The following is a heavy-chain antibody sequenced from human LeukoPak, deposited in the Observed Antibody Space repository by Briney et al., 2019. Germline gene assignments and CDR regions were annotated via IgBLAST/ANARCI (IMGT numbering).Heavy chain of an antibody. D-gene: IGHD2-15*01. CDR1: GYPFASFG. CDR2: ISAYNGNT. CDR3: ARDIVVIIGSFYYGMDL. J-gene: IGHJ6*02. Sequence: ASVKVSCKASGYPFASFGISWVREAPGQGLEWMGWISAYNGNTNYAPKFQGRLTTTTDTATSTAYMELRSLRSDDTAVYYCARDIVVIIGSFYYGMDLWGQGTTVTVSS. V-gene: IGHV1-18*01.